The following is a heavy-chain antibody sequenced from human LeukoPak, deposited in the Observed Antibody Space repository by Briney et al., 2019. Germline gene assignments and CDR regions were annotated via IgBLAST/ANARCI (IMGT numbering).Heavy chain of an antibody. V-gene: IGHV3-74*03. CDR2: INGDGSNT. D-gene: IGHD2-15*01. Sequence: GGSLRLSCAASGFTFSSHWMHWVRHARGKGLVWVSRINGDGSNTTYADSVKGRFTISRDNAKNTLYLQMNSLRAEDKAVYHCARSKIWYSTDAFDIWGQGTMVTVSS. CDR3: ARSKIWYSTDAFDI. CDR1: GFTFSSHW. J-gene: IGHJ3*02.